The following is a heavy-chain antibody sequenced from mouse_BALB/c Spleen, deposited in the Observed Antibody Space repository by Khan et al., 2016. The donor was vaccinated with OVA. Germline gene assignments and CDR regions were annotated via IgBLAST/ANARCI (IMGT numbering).Heavy chain of an antibody. D-gene: IGHD1-2*01. CDR3: TGSGYGSFAF. CDR1: GYTFTDYN. V-gene: IGHV1S29*02. Sequence: VQLQQSGPDLVKPGASVKISCKASGYTFTDYNMDWVKQSHGESLEWIGYIFPNNGGTGYNQKFKTKATLTVDNSSSTVYMELRSLTSEDSAVYYCTGSGYGSFAFWGQGTLVTVSA. J-gene: IGHJ3*01. CDR2: IFPNNGGT.